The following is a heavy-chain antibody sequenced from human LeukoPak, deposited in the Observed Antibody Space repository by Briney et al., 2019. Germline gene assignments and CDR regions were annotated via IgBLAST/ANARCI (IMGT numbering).Heavy chain of an antibody. D-gene: IGHD4-17*01. CDR1: GYTFTSYA. CDR2: INAGNGNT. V-gene: IGHV1-3*01. J-gene: IGHJ4*02. Sequence: ASVKVSCKASGYTFTSYAMHWVRQAPGQRLEWMGWINAGNGNTKYSQKFQGRVTMTTDTSTSTAYVELRSLRSDDTAVYYCARGGYGVDFDYWGQGTLVTVSS. CDR3: ARGGYGVDFDY.